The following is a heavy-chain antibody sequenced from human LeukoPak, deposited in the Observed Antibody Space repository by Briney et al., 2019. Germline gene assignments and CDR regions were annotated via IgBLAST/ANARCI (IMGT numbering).Heavy chain of an antibody. Sequence: SETLSLTCAVYGGSFSGYYWSWIRQPPGKGLEWIGEINHSGSTNYNPSLKSRVTISVDTSKNQFSLKLSSVTAADTAVYYCANRRHPTYYYDSSGYLGYWGQGTLVTVSS. J-gene: IGHJ4*02. D-gene: IGHD3-22*01. CDR1: GGSFSGYY. CDR3: ANRRHPTYYYDSSGYLGY. V-gene: IGHV4-34*01. CDR2: INHSGST.